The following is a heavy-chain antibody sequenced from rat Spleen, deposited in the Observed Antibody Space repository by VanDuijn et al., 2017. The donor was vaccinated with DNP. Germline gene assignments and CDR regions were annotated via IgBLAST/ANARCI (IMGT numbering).Heavy chain of an antibody. D-gene: IGHD1-11*01. CDR2: INKDSSTM. CDR1: GFNLNDYW. V-gene: IGHV4-2*01. CDR3: ARLGWHGWFAY. J-gene: IGHJ3*01. Sequence: EVQLVESGGGSAQPGRSLKLSCAASGFNLNDYWMGWVRQAPGKGLEWIGEINKDSSTMNYTPSLKYKFTISRDNAQNTLYLQMSKLGSEDTAIYYCARLGWHGWFAYWGQGTLVTVSS.